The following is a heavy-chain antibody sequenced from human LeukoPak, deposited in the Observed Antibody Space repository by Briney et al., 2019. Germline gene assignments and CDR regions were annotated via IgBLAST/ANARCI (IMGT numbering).Heavy chain of an antibody. CDR2: IIPIFGTA. Sequence: SVKVSCKASGYTFTSYAISWVRQAPGQGLEWMGGIIPIFGTANYAQKFQGRVTITADESTSTAYMELSSLRSEDTAVYYCARDPGIHYDYVWGSYRYTYFDYWGQGTLVTVSS. J-gene: IGHJ4*02. CDR3: ARDPGIHYDYVWGSYRYTYFDY. CDR1: GYTFTSYA. D-gene: IGHD3-16*02. V-gene: IGHV1-69*13.